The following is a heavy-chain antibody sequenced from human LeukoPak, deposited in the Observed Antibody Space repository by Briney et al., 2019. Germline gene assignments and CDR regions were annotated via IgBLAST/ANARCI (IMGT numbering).Heavy chain of an antibody. CDR3: ARTPHYDSSGYCFTVHFDY. D-gene: IGHD3-22*01. Sequence: ASVKVSCKASGYTFTGYYMHWVRQAPGQGLGWMGWINPNSGGTNYAQKLQGRVTMTTDTSTSTAYMELRSLRSDDTAVYYCARTPHYDSSGYCFTVHFDYWGQGTLVTVSS. CDR2: INPNSGGT. J-gene: IGHJ4*02. V-gene: IGHV1-2*02. CDR1: GYTFTGYY.